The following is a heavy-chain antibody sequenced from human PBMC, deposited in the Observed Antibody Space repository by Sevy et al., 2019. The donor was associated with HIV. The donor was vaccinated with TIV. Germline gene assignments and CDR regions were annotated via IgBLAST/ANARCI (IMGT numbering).Heavy chain of an antibody. CDR1: GGSISSSNW. J-gene: IGHJ6*03. CDR2: IYRSGST. V-gene: IGHV4-4*02. CDR3: ASWRRYYYYMDV. Sequence: SETLSLTCVVSGGSISSSNWWSWVRQPPGKGLEWIGEIYRSGSTNYNPSLKSRVTISVDKSKNQFSLKLSSVTAADTAVYYCASWRRYYYYMDVWGKGTTVTVSS.